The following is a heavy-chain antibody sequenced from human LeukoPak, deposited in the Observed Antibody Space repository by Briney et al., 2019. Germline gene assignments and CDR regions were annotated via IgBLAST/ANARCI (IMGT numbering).Heavy chain of an antibody. J-gene: IGHJ3*02. CDR3: ASGTDSSAPDAFDI. Sequence: ASVKVSCKASGGTFSSYAISWVRQAPGQGLEWMGGIIPILGTANYAQKFQGRVTITTDESTSTAYMELSSLRSEDTAVYYCASGTDSSAPDAFDIWGQGTMVTVSS. V-gene: IGHV1-69*05. CDR2: IIPILGTA. D-gene: IGHD3-22*01. CDR1: GGTFSSYA.